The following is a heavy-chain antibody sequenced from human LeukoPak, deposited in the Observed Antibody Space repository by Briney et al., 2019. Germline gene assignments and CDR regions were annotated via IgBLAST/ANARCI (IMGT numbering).Heavy chain of an antibody. CDR3: ARGPYDSSGYYSSPDY. D-gene: IGHD3-22*01. Sequence: SSETLSPTCAVYGGSFSGYYWSWIRQPPGKGLEWIGEINHSGSTNYNPSLKSRVTISVDTSKNQFSLKPSSVTAADTAVYYCARGPYDSSGYYSSPDYWGQGTLVTVSS. V-gene: IGHV4-34*01. CDR2: INHSGST. J-gene: IGHJ4*02. CDR1: GGSFSGYY.